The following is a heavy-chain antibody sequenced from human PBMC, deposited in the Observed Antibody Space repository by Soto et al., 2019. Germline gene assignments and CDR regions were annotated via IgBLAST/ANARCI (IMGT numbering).Heavy chain of an antibody. Sequence: RGSLRLSCVGSGCIFSDHTMDWVRRAPGKGLEWVSAISVSVGSTYYADSVKGRFTISRDNSKNTLYLQMNSLRDEDTAVYYCAKDRTIASRNFDDWGQGALVTVSS. J-gene: IGHJ4*02. V-gene: IGHV3-23*01. CDR3: AKDRTIASRNFDD. CDR1: GCIFSDHT. CDR2: ISVSVGST. D-gene: IGHD6-13*01.